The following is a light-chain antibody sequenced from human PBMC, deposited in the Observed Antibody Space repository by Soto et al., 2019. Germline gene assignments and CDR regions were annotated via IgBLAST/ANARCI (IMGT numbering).Light chain of an antibody. CDR2: GAS. J-gene: IGKJ1*01. CDR3: QQYNNWPGWA. CDR1: QSISNN. V-gene: IGKV3-15*01. Sequence: EIVMTQSPVTLSVSPGERVTLSCRASQSISNNLAWYQQKPGQAPRLLIYGASTRATGIPARFSGSGSRTEFTLTISSLQSEDFAIYYCQQYNNWPGWAFGQGTKVEIK.